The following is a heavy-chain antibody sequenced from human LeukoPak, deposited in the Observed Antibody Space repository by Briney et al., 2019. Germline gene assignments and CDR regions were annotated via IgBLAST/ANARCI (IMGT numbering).Heavy chain of an antibody. J-gene: IGHJ5*02. CDR3: ARGIVVQPSANWFDP. CDR2: INADDGNT. CDR1: GYTFTTYA. Sequence: ASVTVSFKTSGYTFTTYAIHWVRQAPGQRLEWMGLINADDGNTRYSQRFQGRVTITRDTSANTAYMELSSLRFEDTAVYYCARGIVVQPSANWFDPWGQGTPVTVSS. V-gene: IGHV1-3*01. D-gene: IGHD2-2*01.